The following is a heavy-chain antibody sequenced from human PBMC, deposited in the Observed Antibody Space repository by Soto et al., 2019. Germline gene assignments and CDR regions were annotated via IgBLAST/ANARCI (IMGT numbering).Heavy chain of an antibody. J-gene: IGHJ4*02. D-gene: IGHD6-13*01. CDR2: IYHSGST. CDR3: ARVSGGYSSSWYVRGSAFFDY. V-gene: IGHV4-4*02. CDR1: GGSISSSNW. Sequence: QVQLQESGPGLVKPSGTLSLTCAVSGGSISSSNWWSWVRQPPGKGLEWIGEIYHSGSTNYNPSLRSRVTISVDKSKNQFSLKLSSVTAADTAVYYCARVSGGYSSSWYVRGSAFFDYWGQGTLVTVSS.